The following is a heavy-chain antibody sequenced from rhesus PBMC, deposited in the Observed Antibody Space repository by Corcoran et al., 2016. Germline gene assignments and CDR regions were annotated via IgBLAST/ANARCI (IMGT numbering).Heavy chain of an antibody. CDR3: ARDAPYGNNPTYWYFDI. J-gene: IGHJ2*01. CDR1: GASISSYC. CDR2: VDGNSGNT. V-gene: IGHV4-80*01. Sequence: QVQLQESGPGLVKPSETLSLTCAVSGASISSYCWTWTRPPPGKGLEGIGEVDGNSGNTAHNSSLKSRVTISKDASKNQFSLKLSSVTAADTAVYYCARDAPYGNNPTYWYFDIWGPGTPITISS. D-gene: IGHD4-17*01.